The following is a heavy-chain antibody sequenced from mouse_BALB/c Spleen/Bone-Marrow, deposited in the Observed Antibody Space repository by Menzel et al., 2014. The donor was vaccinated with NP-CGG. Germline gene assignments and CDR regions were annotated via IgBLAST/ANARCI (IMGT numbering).Heavy chain of an antibody. CDR1: GYNFISYW. CDR2: INPGNGRT. J-gene: IGHJ1*01. Sequence: QVHVKQSGAELVKPGASVKLSCKASGYNFISYWIHWVKQRPGQGLEWIGEINPGNGRTNYNEKFKNKATLTIDKSPSTAYMQLSRLTSEDSAVYYCARWGKGYFDVWGAGTTVTVSS. CDR3: ARWGKGYFDV. D-gene: IGHD1-3*01. V-gene: IGHV1S81*02.